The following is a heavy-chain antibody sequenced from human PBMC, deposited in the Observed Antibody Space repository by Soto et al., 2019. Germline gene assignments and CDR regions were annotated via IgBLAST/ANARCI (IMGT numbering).Heavy chain of an antibody. J-gene: IGHJ3*01. CDR1: ADSSTTYL. CDR2: IYPGDLDT. CDR3: LGDV. Sequence: EQYLKVSSKGSADSSTTYLIGWLRQMPGKGLEWVGIIYPGDLDTRYSPSFRGQVTISADRSTSTAYLQWNSLKASDTAIYYCLGDV. V-gene: IGHV5-51*01.